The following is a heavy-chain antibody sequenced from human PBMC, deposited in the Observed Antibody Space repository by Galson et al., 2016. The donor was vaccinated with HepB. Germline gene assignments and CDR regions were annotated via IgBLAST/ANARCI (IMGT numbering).Heavy chain of an antibody. D-gene: IGHD7-27*01. CDR3: TTNWGPPLGY. CDR2: IKARIDGGTV. J-gene: IGHJ4*02. Sequence: SLRLSCAASGFAFTNAWMSWVRQKPGNRPEWVGRIKARIDGGTVDYAAPVKGRFTISRDDSKNSLYLEMNSLQTEDTAMYYCTTNWGPPLGYWGPGTLVTVSS. V-gene: IGHV3-15*01. CDR1: GFAFTNAW.